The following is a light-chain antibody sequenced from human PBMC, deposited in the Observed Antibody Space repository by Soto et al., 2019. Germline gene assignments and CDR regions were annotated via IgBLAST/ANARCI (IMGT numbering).Light chain of an antibody. J-gene: IGLJ1*01. CDR2: EVS. CDR3: CSYAGSSTSPYV. Sequence: QSVLTQPASVSGSPGQSITIPCTGTSSDVGSYNLVSWYQQHPGKAPKLMIYEVSKRPSGVSNRFSGSKSGNTASLTISGLQAEDEADYYCCSYAGSSTSPYVFGTGTKLTVL. V-gene: IGLV2-23*02. CDR1: SSDVGSYNL.